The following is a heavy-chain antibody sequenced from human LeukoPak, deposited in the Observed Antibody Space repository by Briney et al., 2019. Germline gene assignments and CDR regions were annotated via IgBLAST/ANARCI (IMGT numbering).Heavy chain of an antibody. Sequence: SETLSLTCTVSGGSINSYYWIWIRQPPGKGLEWIGYIYYTGNTKYNASLKSRVTISVDTSKNQFSLQLTSVTAADTAVYYCASLPFAYRIAVAGRSMDYWGQGTLVTVSS. J-gene: IGHJ4*02. CDR2: IYYTGNT. CDR1: GGSINSYY. CDR3: ASLPFAYRIAVAGRSMDY. V-gene: IGHV4-59*01. D-gene: IGHD6-19*01.